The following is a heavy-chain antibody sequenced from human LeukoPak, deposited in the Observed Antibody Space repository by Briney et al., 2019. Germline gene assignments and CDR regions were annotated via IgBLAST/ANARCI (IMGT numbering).Heavy chain of an antibody. Sequence: ASGKVSCKASGYTFTGYYMHWVRQAPGQGLEWMGWINPNSDGTNYAQKFQGRVTMTRDTSISTAYMELSRLRSDDTDVYYCAGYSYQHYGMDVWGQGTTVTVSS. CDR2: INPNSDGT. CDR1: GYTFTGYY. J-gene: IGHJ6*02. V-gene: IGHV1-2*02. D-gene: IGHD1-1*01. CDR3: AGYSYQHYGMDV.